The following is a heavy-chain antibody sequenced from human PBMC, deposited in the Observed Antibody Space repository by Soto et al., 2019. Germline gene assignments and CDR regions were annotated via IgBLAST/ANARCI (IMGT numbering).Heavy chain of an antibody. CDR3: ARLRGVAARTFDY. CDR1: GGSINGFF. CDR2: IYYSGST. J-gene: IGHJ4*02. V-gene: IGHV4-59*01. Sequence: QVQLQESGPGLVKPSETLSLTCTVSGGSINGFFWSWIRQPPGRGLEWIGYIYYSGSTNYNPSLESRVTISVDPSKTQFSLNLRSVNTADTAVYYCARLRGVAARTFDYWGPGTLVSVSS. D-gene: IGHD6-6*01.